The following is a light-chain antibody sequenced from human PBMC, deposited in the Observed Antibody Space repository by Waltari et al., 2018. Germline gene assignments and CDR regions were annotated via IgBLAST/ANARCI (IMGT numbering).Light chain of an antibody. J-gene: IGLJ3*02. Sequence: QLVLTQSPSASASLGASVKLTCTLSSGHSTNIIAWHQQQPEKGPRYLMKVNSDGSHSKGDQIPDSCSGSSSGAEHYLTISSLQSEDEADYYCQTGGHGTWVVGGGTKLTVL. V-gene: IGLV4-69*01. CDR2: VNSDGSH. CDR3: QTGGHGTWV. CDR1: SGHSTNI.